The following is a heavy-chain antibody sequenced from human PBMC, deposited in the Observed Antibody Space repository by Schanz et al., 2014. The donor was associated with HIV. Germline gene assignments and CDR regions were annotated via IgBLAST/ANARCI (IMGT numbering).Heavy chain of an antibody. D-gene: IGHD5-12*01. CDR2: INAYNGNT. CDR1: GYTFSTYG. V-gene: IGHV1-18*01. J-gene: IGHJ4*02. CDR3: ARGAAEMATMTPWRY. Sequence: QVQLVQSGAEVKKPGASVKVSCKASGYTFSTYGISWVRQAPGQGLEWMGWINAYNGNTHYAQKLQGRVTMTTDTSTSTAYMDLRSLRSDDTAVYYCARGAAEMATMTPWRYWGQGTLVTVSS.